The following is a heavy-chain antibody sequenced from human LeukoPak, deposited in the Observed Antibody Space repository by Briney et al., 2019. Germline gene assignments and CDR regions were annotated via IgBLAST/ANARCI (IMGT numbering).Heavy chain of an antibody. D-gene: IGHD3-3*01. CDR2: IRYDETNE. Sequence: GGSLRLSCAASGFNFNTYGMYWVRQAPGKGLEWVAFIRYDETNEYYADSVKGRFTISRDNSKNTLYLQMNSLRAEDTAMYYCARISLPDILWSGYEGLGYWGQGTLVTVSS. J-gene: IGHJ4*02. V-gene: IGHV3-30*02. CDR1: GFNFNTYG. CDR3: ARISLPDILWSGYEGLGY.